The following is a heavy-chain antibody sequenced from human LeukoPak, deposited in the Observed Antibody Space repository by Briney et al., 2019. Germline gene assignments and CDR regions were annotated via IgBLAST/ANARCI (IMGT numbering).Heavy chain of an antibody. Sequence: GGSLRLSCAASGFTFSSYSMNWVRQAPGKGLEWVSSISSSSSYIYYADSVKGRFTISRDNAKNSLYLQMNSLRAEDTAVYYCARGTVVTSYYFDYWGQGTLVTVSS. CDR2: ISSSSSYI. D-gene: IGHD4-23*01. CDR1: GFTFSSYS. CDR3: ARGTVVTSYYFDY. J-gene: IGHJ4*02. V-gene: IGHV3-21*01.